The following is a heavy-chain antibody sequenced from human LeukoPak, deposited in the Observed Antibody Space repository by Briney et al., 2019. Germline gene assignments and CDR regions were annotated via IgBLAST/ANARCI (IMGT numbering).Heavy chain of an antibody. J-gene: IGHJ3*02. CDR2: INQDGTEK. D-gene: IGHD4-17*01. CDR1: GFPFSTYW. CDR3: ARDTLLYADSPDAFDM. Sequence: PGGSLRLSCAASGFPFSTYWMSWVRQAPGKGLEWVANINQDGTEKYYVDSVKGRFTISRDNAKKSLYLQMNSLRDEDTAVYYCARDTLLYADSPDAFDMWGQGTMVTVSS. V-gene: IGHV3-7*01.